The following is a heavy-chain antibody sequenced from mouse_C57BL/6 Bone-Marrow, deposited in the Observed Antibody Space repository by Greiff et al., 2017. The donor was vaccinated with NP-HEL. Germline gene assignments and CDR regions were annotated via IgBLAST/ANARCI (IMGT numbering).Heavy chain of an antibody. D-gene: IGHD2-5*01. CDR1: GFTFSNYW. J-gene: IGHJ4*01. Sequence: EVQRVESGGGLVQPGGSMKLSCVASGFTFSNYWMNWVRQSPEKGLEWVAQIRLKSDNYATHYAESVKGRFTISRDDSKSSVYLQMNNLRAEDTGIYYCTAIVTRVSYAMDYWGQGTSVTVSS. V-gene: IGHV6-3*01. CDR3: TAIVTRVSYAMDY. CDR2: IRLKSDNYAT.